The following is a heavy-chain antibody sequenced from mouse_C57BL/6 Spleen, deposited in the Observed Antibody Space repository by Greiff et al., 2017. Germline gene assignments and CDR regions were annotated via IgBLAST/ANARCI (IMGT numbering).Heavy chain of an antibody. CDR2: ISDGGSYT. J-gene: IGHJ3*01. CDR3: AREGYYGSGYEGWFAY. CDR1: GFTFSSYA. Sequence: DVQLVESGGGLVKPGGSLKLSCAASGFTFSSYAMSWVRQTPERRLEWVATISDGGSYTYYPDNVKGRFTISRDNAKNNLYLQMSHLKSEDTAMYYCAREGYYGSGYEGWFAYWGQGTLVTVSA. D-gene: IGHD1-1*01. V-gene: IGHV5-4*01.